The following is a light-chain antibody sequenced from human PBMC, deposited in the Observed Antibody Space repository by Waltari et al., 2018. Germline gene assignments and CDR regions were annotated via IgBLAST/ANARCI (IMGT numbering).Light chain of an antibody. CDR3: QQYDKFPLT. Sequence: TQSPSSLSASVGDRVTITCQASQDISYYLNWYQQRPGKAPKALIYDASNLEAGVPSRFSGSGSGRDFSLTISSLQPQDIATYYCQQYDKFPLTFGGGTKVEIK. V-gene: IGKV1-33*01. J-gene: IGKJ4*01. CDR1: QDISYY. CDR2: DAS.